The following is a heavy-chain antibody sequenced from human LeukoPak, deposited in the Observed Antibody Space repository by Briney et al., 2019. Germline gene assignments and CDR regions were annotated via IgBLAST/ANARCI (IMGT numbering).Heavy chain of an antibody. CDR1: GDSISRRSSY. CDR2: VYSTGTP. D-gene: IGHD3-10*01. V-gene: IGHV4-61*02. Sequence: SETLSLTCSVSGDSISRRSSYWTWIRQPAGRGLEWIGLVYSTGTPNYNPSLKSRLAMSVDTSKNQFSLTLNSVTAADTAVYFCTRGLQERDIIRGFDFWGPGILVTVSS. CDR3: TRGLQERDIIRGFDF. J-gene: IGHJ4*01.